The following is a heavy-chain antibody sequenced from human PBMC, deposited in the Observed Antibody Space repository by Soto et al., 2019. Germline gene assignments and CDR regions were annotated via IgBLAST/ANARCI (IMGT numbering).Heavy chain of an antibody. Sequence: PSETLSLTCTVSGGSISSDNYFWSWIRQHPGKGLEWIGYIDYIGRAYYNPSLKSRVTTSVDTSKNQFSLRLSSVTVADTATYYCAREVKSAPPSDAFDIRGQATVLTVSS. CDR2: IDYIGRA. CDR1: GGSISSDNYF. D-gene: IGHD3-22*01. V-gene: IGHV4-31*03. J-gene: IGHJ3*02. CDR3: AREVKSAPPSDAFDI.